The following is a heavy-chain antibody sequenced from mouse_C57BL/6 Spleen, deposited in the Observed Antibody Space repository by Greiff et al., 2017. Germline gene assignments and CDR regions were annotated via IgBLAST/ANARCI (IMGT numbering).Heavy chain of an antibody. CDR2: INPSSGYT. D-gene: IGHD2-4*01. Sequence: VQLVESGAELARPGASVKMSCKASGYTFTSYTMHWVKQRPGQGLEWIGYINPSSGYTKYNQKFKDKATLTADKSSSTAYMQLSSLTSEDSAVYYCCYYDYDVYYFDYWGQGTTLTVSS. J-gene: IGHJ2*01. CDR1: GYTFTSYT. V-gene: IGHV1-4*01. CDR3: CYYDYDVYYFDY.